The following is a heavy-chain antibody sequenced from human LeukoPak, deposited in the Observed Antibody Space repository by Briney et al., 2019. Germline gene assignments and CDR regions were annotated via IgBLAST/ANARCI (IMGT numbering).Heavy chain of an antibody. V-gene: IGHV1-46*01. CDR1: GYPFSTYW. Sequence: ASVKVSCKASGYPFSTYWLHWVRQAPGQGLEWMGFVNPNDGARIYAQKFQGRITMTRDTSTNTVFMELSSLRSEDTAVYYCARGLYYYDRSTYDDFDYWGQGALVTVSS. CDR2: VNPNDGAR. CDR3: ARGLYYYDRSTYDDFDY. J-gene: IGHJ4*02. D-gene: IGHD3-22*01.